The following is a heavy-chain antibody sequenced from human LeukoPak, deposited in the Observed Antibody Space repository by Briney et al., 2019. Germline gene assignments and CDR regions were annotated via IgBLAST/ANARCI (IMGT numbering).Heavy chain of an antibody. CDR1: GFTFAEYS. D-gene: IGHD6-19*01. CDR3: TKEHSSGWPTIDC. CDR2: INRNGGAI. J-gene: IGHJ4*02. Sequence: GGSLRLSCSASGFTFAEYSMHWVRQAPGKGLEWVSVINRNGGAIQYADSVKGRFIISRDNSKNSLYLQMNSLRTEDTALYYCTKEHSSGWPTIDCWGQGTLVTVSS. V-gene: IGHV3-43*01.